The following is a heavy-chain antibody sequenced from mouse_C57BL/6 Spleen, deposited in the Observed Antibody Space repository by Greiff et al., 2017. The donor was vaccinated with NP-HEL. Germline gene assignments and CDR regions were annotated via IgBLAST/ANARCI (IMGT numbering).Heavy chain of an antibody. CDR1: GFSLTSYG. CDR2: IWSGGST. Sequence: QVHVKQSGPGLVQPSQSLSITCTVSGFSLTSYGVHWVRQSPGKGLEWLGVIWSGGSTDYNAAFISRLSISKDNSKSQVFFKMNSLQADDTAIYYCARSPLYYGSSYWYFDVWGTGTTVTVSS. V-gene: IGHV2-2*01. J-gene: IGHJ1*03. CDR3: ARSPLYYGSSYWYFDV. D-gene: IGHD1-1*01.